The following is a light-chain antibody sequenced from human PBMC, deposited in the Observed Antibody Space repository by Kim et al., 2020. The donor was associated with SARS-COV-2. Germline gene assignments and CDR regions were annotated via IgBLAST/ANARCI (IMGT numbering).Light chain of an antibody. J-gene: IGKJ1*01. V-gene: IGKV3-20*01. CDR2: SAS. CDR3: QQYDTSPRT. Sequence: SPGEGATPSCRASQSISSNYLAWYQQKPGQPPRLLSYSASSRATGIPDRFSGRGSGTDFTLTISRLEPDDFAVYYCQQYDTSPRTFGQGTKVDIK. CDR1: QSISSNY.